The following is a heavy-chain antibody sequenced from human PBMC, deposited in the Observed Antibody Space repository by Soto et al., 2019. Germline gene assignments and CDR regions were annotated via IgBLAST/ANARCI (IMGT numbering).Heavy chain of an antibody. V-gene: IGHV1-2*02. J-gene: IGHJ4*02. D-gene: IGHD2-15*01. CDR1: GYIFTAYS. CDR2: INPNSGDT. Sequence: ASVKVSCKASGYIFTAYSRHWVRQAPGQGLEWLGWINPNSGDTIYAQKFQDRVTMTCDTSVSTAYLELSRLSSDDTALYYCATEASAVVSLDYWGQGTLVTVSS. CDR3: ATEASAVVSLDY.